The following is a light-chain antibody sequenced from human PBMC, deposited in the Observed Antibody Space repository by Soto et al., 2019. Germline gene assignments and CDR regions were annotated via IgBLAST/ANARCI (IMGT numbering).Light chain of an antibody. CDR3: QQYGSSPPKIT. Sequence: EIVLTQSPVTLSLSPGEIATLSCRASQSVSSSYLAWYQQKPGQAPRLLIYGASSRATGIPDRFSGSGSGTDVPLTISRLEPEDFAVYYCQQYGSSPPKITFGQGTRLEI. V-gene: IGKV3-20*01. CDR2: GAS. CDR1: QSVSSSY. J-gene: IGKJ5*01.